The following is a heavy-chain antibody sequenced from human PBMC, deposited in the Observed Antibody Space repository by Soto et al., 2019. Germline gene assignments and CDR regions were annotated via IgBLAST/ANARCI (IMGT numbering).Heavy chain of an antibody. Sequence: PGGSLRPSCAASGFSFSSYTMNWVRQAPGKGLQWVSSITNRGTHTYSADSVKGRFTISRDNDKNSLYLQMNNLRAEDTAIYFCARAHEVAWFDSWGLGTLVTVSS. CDR2: ITNRGTHT. D-gene: IGHD2-15*01. V-gene: IGHV3-21*01. CDR1: GFSFSSYT. CDR3: ARAHEVAWFDS. J-gene: IGHJ5*01.